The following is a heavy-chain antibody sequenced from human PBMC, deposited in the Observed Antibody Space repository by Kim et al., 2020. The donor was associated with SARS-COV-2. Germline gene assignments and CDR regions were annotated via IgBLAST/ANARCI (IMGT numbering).Heavy chain of an antibody. Sequence: ASVKVSCKASGYTFTTYSIHWVRQAPGQGLEWMGWIILGSGSTTYSQKLQGRVTITRDTSANTAYMELSSLNSEDTAVYFCARIDYPGSSWGQGTLVTVSS. D-gene: IGHD3-16*01. CDR2: IILGSGST. V-gene: IGHV1-3*01. CDR1: GYTFTTYS. J-gene: IGHJ4*02. CDR3: ARIDYPGSS.